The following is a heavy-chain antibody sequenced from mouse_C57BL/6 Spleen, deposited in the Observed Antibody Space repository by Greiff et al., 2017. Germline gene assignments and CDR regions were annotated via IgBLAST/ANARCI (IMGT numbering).Heavy chain of an antibody. J-gene: IGHJ1*03. V-gene: IGHV1-26*01. CDR3: ARVPSTALDV. D-gene: IGHD1-2*01. CDR2: INPNNGGT. CDR1: GYTFTDYY. Sequence: VQLQQSGPELVKPGASVKISCKASGYTFTDYYMNWVKQSHGKSLEWIGDINPNNGGTSYNQKFKGKATLTVDKSSSTAYMELRSLTSEDSAVDYCARVPSTALDVWGTGTTVTVSS.